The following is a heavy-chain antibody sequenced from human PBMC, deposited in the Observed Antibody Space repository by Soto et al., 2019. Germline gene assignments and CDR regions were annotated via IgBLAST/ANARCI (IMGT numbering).Heavy chain of an antibody. CDR1: GFTVSSNY. CDR3: AGGFSNYCFDY. J-gene: IGHJ4*02. CDR2: IYSGGNT. V-gene: IGHV3-53*01. D-gene: IGHD3-10*01. Sequence: GGSLRLSCAASGFTVSSNYMSWVRQAPGKGLEWVSLIYSGGNTYYAASVKGRFTISRDNSKNTLYLQVNSLRAEDTAVYYCAGGFSNYCFDYWGQGTLVTVSS.